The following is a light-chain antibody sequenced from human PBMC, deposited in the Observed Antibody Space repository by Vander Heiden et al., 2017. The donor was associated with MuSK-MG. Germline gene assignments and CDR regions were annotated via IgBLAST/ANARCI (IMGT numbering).Light chain of an antibody. J-gene: IGLJ1*01. Sequence: QSVLTQPPSVSGAPGQRVTISCTGSSSNIGAGYDVHWYQQLPGTDPKRRIEGNSNRPSGVPDRFAGYKSGTSDYLAITGLQAEDEAEDYGQSYDSSLSGYVLGTGNNV. CDR3: QSYDSSLSGYV. V-gene: IGLV1-40*01. CDR1: SSNIGAGYD. CDR2: GNS.